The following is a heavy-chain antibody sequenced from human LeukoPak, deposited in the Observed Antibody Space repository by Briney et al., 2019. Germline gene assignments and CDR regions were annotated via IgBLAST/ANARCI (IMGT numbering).Heavy chain of an antibody. V-gene: IGHV3-48*03. CDR2: ISTSGDTI. J-gene: IGHJ4*02. CDR1: GFTFNSYE. D-gene: IGHD5-18*01. Sequence: GGSLRLSCAASGFTFNSYEMNWVRQAPGQGLEWVSFISTSGDTIYYADSVKGRFTISRDNAKNSLFLQMNSLRVEDTAVYYCAVGLPNGYCYGNDYWGQGTLVTVSS. CDR3: AVGLPNGYCYGNDY.